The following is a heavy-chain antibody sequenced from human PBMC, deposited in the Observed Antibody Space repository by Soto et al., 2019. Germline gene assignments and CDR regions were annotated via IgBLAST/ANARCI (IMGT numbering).Heavy chain of an antibody. CDR3: AKENHGYNYGYLQLDV. D-gene: IGHD5-18*01. CDR1: GFTLRSYA. J-gene: IGHJ6*02. V-gene: IGHV3-23*01. Sequence: GGSLRLSCVASGFTLRSYAMSWVRQAPGKGLEWVSGISDSGDNTYYADSVKGRFTISRDNSKNTLYLQMNSLRAEDTAVYYCAKENHGYNYGYLQLDVWGQGTTVTVSS. CDR2: ISDSGDNT.